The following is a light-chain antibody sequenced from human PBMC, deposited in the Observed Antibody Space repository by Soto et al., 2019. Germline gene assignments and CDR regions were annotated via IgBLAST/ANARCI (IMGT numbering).Light chain of an antibody. CDR2: EVS. J-gene: IGLJ2*01. V-gene: IGLV2-8*01. Sequence: QSALTQPPSAAGSPGQSVTISCTGTSTDVGGYNYVSWYQQYPGKAPKLMIYEVSKRPSGVPDRFSGSKSGNTASLTVSGLQAEDEADYYCASHAGRKNIIFGGGTKLTVL. CDR1: STDVGGYNY. CDR3: ASHAGRKNII.